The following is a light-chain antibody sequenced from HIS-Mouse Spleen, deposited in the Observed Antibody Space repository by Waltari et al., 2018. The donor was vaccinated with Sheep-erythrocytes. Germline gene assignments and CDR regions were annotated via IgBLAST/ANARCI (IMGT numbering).Light chain of an antibody. CDR3: CSYAGSYTLGNYV. CDR1: SSNIGKNA. Sequence: QSVLTQPPSVSEAPRHRVTISRSGSSSNIGKNAVNWYEQLPGKAPKLLIYYDDLLPSGVSDRFSGSKSGTSASLTISGLQAEDEADYYCCSYAGSYTLGNYVFGTGTKVTVL. V-gene: IGLV1-36*01. CDR2: YDD. J-gene: IGLJ1*01.